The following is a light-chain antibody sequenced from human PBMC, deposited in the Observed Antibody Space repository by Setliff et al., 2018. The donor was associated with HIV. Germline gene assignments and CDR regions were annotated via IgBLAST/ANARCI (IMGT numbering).Light chain of an antibody. Sequence: QSALTQPASVSGSPGQSIAISRTGTSSDIGSYKFVSWYQHHPDKGPKLIIYEGSKRPSGVSNRFSASKSGNTASLTISGLQAEDEADYYCSSYVGSSAYVFGPGTKVTV. J-gene: IGLJ1*01. CDR3: SSYVGSSAYV. CDR2: EGS. CDR1: SSDIGSYKF. V-gene: IGLV2-23*01.